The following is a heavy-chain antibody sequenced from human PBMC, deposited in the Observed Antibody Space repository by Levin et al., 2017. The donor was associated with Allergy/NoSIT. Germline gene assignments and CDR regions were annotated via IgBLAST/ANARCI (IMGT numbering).Heavy chain of an antibody. D-gene: IGHD2-2*03. Sequence: SQTLSLTCTVSGGSISGGGYHWTWIRQHPEKGLEWIGYIYYSWSTFYNPSLKSRLMISVDTSKNQFSLNVSSVTAADTAVYYCAREDGSTFEFWGQGVLVTVAS. CDR3: AREDGSTFEF. CDR1: GGSISGGGYH. J-gene: IGHJ4*02. CDR2: IYYSWST. V-gene: IGHV4-31*03.